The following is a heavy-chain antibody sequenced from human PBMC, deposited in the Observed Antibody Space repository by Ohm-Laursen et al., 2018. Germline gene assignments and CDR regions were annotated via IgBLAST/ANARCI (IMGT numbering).Heavy chain of an antibody. CDR2: IKQDGSEK. V-gene: IGHV3-7*01. J-gene: IGHJ6*02. Sequence: SLRLSCAASGFTFSSYGMSWVRQAPGKGLEWVANIKQDGSEKYYVDSVEGRFTISRDNAKKSLYLQMNSLRAEDTAVYYCARERFEGCGVDVWGQGTTVTVSS. CDR3: ARERFEGCGVDV. D-gene: IGHD3-16*01. CDR1: GFTFSSYG.